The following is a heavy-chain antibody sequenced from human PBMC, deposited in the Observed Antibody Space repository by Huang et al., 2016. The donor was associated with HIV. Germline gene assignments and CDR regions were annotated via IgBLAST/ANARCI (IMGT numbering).Heavy chain of an antibody. CDR1: GFTFSSYA. CDR2: SSGSGGST. Sequence: EVQLLESGGGLVQPGGSLRLSCAASGFTFSSYAMSWVRQAPGKWLEWVSASSGSGGSTYYADSVKGRFTISRDNSKNTLYLQMNSLRAEDTAVYYCAKDRLVGYSYGYVDYWGQGTLVTVSS. J-gene: IGHJ4*02. V-gene: IGHV3-23*01. D-gene: IGHD5-18*01. CDR3: AKDRLVGYSYGYVDY.